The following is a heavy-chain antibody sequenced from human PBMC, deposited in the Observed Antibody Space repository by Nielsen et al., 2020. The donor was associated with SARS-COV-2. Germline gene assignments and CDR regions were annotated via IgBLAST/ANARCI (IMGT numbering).Heavy chain of an antibody. Sequence: GESLKISCAASGFTFSNAWMSWVRQAPGKGLEWVGRIKSKTDGGTTDYAAPVKGRFTISRDDSKNTLYLQMNSLKTEDTAVYYCTTVPRIAVAGYSHYWGQGTLVTVSS. D-gene: IGHD6-19*01. CDR3: TTVPRIAVAGYSHY. CDR2: IKSKTDGGTT. CDR1: GFTFSNAW. V-gene: IGHV3-15*01. J-gene: IGHJ4*02.